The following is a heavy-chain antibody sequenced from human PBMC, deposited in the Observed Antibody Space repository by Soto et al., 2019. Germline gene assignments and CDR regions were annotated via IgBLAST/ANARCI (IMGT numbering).Heavy chain of an antibody. CDR3: ARMMAASGTAFDY. CDR2: IYPGDSDT. V-gene: IGHV5-51*01. J-gene: IGHJ4*02. D-gene: IGHD6-13*01. CDR1: GYSFISSW. Sequence: XESLKISCQASGYSFISSWIGWVRQMPGKGLEWMGIIYPGDSDTRYSPSFQGQDTISADKYTSTAYLQWGSLKASDTATYYCARMMAASGTAFDYWGPGDLVTVSS.